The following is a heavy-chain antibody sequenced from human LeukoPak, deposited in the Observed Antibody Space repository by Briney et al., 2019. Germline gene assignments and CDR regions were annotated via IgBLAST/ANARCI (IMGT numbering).Heavy chain of an antibody. J-gene: IGHJ6*03. CDR2: INHSGST. V-gene: IGHV4-34*01. CDR3: ARRSGLGAYYYYYYMDV. CDR1: GGSFSGYY. D-gene: IGHD1-14*01. Sequence: PSETLSLTCAVYGGSFSGYYWSWIRQPPGKGLEWIGEINHSGSTNYNPSLKSRVTISVDTSKNQFSLKLSSVTAADTAVYYCARRSGLGAYYYYYYMDVWGTGTTVTVSS.